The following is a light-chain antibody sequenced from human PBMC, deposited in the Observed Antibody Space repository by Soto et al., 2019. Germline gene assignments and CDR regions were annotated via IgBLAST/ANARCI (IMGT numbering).Light chain of an antibody. CDR2: DAS. Sequence: ESVLTHSPATLSLSPGERATLSCRASQSVSSYLAWYQQKPGQAPRLLIHDASNRATGTPARFSGSGSGTDFTLTISSLEPEDFAVYYCQHRADWPLTFGGGTKVDIK. J-gene: IGKJ4*01. V-gene: IGKV3-11*01. CDR3: QHRADWPLT. CDR1: QSVSSY.